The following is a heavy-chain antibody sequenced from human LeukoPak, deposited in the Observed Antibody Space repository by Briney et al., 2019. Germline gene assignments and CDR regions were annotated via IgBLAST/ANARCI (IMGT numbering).Heavy chain of an antibody. CDR2: ISAYNGNT. J-gene: IGHJ4*02. Sequence: ASVKVSCKASGYTFTNYGISWVRQAPGQGLEWMGWISAYNGNTNYAQKLQGRVTMTRDTSTSTAYMELRSLRSDDTAVYYCARDLRGYTYGNFDYWGQGTLVTVSA. CDR1: GYTFTNYG. CDR3: ARDLRGYTYGNFDY. V-gene: IGHV1-18*01. D-gene: IGHD5-18*01.